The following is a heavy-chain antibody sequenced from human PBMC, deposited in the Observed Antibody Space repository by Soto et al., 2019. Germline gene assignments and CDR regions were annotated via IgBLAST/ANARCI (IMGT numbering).Heavy chain of an antibody. D-gene: IGHD2-15*01. Sequence: GGSLRLSCAASGFTFSSYGMHWVRQAPGKGLEWVAVIWYDGSNKYYADSVKGRFTISRDNSKNTLYLQMNSLRAEDTAVYYCARSSVVVAANFDYWGQGTLVTVSS. CDR1: GFTFSSYG. CDR3: ARSSVVVAANFDY. J-gene: IGHJ4*02. CDR2: IWYDGSNK. V-gene: IGHV3-33*01.